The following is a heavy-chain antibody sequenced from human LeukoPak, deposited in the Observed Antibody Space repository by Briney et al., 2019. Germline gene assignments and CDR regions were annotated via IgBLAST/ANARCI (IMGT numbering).Heavy chain of an antibody. J-gene: IGHJ5*02. CDR2: MNPNSGNT. Sequence: GATVKVSCKASGYTFTSYDINWVRQATGQGLEWMGWMNPNSGNTGYAQKFQGRVTMTRNTSISTAYMELSSLRSEDTAVYYCARTLIVANTYNWFDPWGQGTLVTVSS. D-gene: IGHD2-21*01. V-gene: IGHV1-8*01. CDR3: ARTLIVANTYNWFDP. CDR1: GYTFTSYD.